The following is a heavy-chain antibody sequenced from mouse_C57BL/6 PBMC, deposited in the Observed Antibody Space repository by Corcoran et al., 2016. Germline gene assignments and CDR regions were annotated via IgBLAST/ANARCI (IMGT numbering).Heavy chain of an antibody. Sequence: QIQLVQSGPELKKPGETVKISCKASGYTFTTYGISWVKQAPGKGLKWMGWINTYSGVPTYADDFKGRFAFSLETSASTAYLQINNLKTEDTATYFGARAQATCDYWGQGTTFTVSS. CDR1: GYTFTTYG. CDR2: INTYSGVP. J-gene: IGHJ2*01. D-gene: IGHD3-2*02. V-gene: IGHV9-3*01. CDR3: ARAQATCDY.